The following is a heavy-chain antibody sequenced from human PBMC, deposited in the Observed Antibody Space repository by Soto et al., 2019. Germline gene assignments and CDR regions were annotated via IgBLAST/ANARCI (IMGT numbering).Heavy chain of an antibody. V-gene: IGHV3-7*04. CDR1: GFTFSSYW. CDR2: IKQDGSEK. D-gene: IGHD2-15*01. J-gene: IGHJ5*02. CDR3: ARAPRPTLAVCSGGSCYSAAGGFDP. Sequence: EVQLVESGGGLVQPGGSLRLSCAASGFTFSSYWMSWVRQAPGKGLEWVANIKQDGSEKYYVDSVKGRFTISRDNAKNSLYLQMNSLRAEDTAVYYCARAPRPTLAVCSGGSCYSAAGGFDPWGQGTLVTVSS.